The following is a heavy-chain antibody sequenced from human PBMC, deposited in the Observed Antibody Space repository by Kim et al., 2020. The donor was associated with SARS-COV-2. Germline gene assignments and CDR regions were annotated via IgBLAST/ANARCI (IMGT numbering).Heavy chain of an antibody. CDR1: GYPFTHHG. CDR3: ARHRQNGDYVKDVFDV. CDR2: ISVYAGKT. J-gene: IGHJ3*01. Sequence: ASVKVSCKAAGYPFTHHGISWLRQAPGQGLEWMGWISVYAGKTEMSQKFQGRVAMTTDRFTSTAYMELRSLKYDDTGVYYCARHRQNGDYVKDVFDVWGQGTMVTVSS. D-gene: IGHD4-17*01. V-gene: IGHV1-18*01.